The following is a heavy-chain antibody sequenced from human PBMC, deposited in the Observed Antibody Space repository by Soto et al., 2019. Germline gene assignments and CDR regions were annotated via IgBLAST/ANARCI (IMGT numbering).Heavy chain of an antibody. J-gene: IGHJ6*01. CDR3: SRTNSSTPGFYYDGMDV. Sequence: GESLKISCQGSGYSFASYWIGWLRQMAGKDLEGMGIIYPGDSDTRYSPSFQGQVTISADEALRTAYLQWASLKASDTALYYCSRTNSSTPGFYYDGMDVWGQVTAVTV. CDR1: GYSFASYW. V-gene: IGHV5-51*01. CDR2: IYPGDSDT. D-gene: IGHD6-6*01.